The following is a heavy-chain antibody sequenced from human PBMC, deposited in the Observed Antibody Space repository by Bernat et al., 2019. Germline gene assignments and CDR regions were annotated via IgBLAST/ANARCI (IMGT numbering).Heavy chain of an antibody. V-gene: IGHV1-3*01. CDR1: GYTLTSYT. J-gene: IGHJ4*02. CDR2: INPGNGKT. CDR3: ARIPRTAFDY. Sequence: QVQLVQSGAEVKKPGASVKVSCKASGYTLTSYTIHWVRQAPGQRLEWMGWINPGNGKTEYSQKFQGRVTSTTDTSAGTAYMDLSSLRYEDTAVYYCARIPRTAFDYWGQGTLVTVSS. D-gene: IGHD1-7*01.